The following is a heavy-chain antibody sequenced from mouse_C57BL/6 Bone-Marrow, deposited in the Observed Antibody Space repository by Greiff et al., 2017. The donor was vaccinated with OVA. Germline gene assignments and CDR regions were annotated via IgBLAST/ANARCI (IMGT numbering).Heavy chain of an antibody. CDR1: GFSLTSYG. CDR3: ATLDY. CDR2: IWSGGST. J-gene: IGHJ2*01. V-gene: IGHV2-2*01. Sequence: QVQLKESGPGLVQPSQSLSITCTVSGFSLTSYGVHWVRQSQGKGLEWLGVIWSGGSTDYNAAFISRLSISKDNSKSQVFFKMNSLQADDTAIYYCATLDYWGQGTTLTVSS.